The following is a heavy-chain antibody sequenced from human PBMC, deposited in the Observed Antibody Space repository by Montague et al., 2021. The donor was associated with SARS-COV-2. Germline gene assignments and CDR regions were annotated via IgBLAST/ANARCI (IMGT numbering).Heavy chain of an antibody. CDR2: ISDSGGST. CDR1: GFTFSSYA. J-gene: IGHJ4*02. CDR3: AKAGERITMIVVVITLADFDY. D-gene: IGHD3-22*01. V-gene: IGHV3-23*01. Sequence: SLRLSCAASGFTFSSYAMSWVRQAPGKGLEWVSSISDSGGSTYYADSVKGRFTISRDNSKNTLYLQMNSLRAEDTAVYYCAKAGERITMIVVVITLADFDYWGQGTLVTVSS.